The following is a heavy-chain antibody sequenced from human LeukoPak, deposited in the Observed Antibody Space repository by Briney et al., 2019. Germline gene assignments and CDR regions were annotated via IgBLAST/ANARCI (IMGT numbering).Heavy chain of an antibody. CDR1: GFMSDQYT. D-gene: IGHD2/OR15-2a*01. Sequence: PGGSLRLSCAASGFMSDQYTMHWVSQAPGKGLEWVSLITWDGGSIYYADSVKGRFIISRDNNRKSLSLHMSSLRPADTAFYYCVKESPYNTFHFDVWGQGTLVNVPS. CDR2: ITWDGGSI. J-gene: IGHJ4*02. V-gene: IGHV3-43*01. CDR3: VKESPYNTFHFDV.